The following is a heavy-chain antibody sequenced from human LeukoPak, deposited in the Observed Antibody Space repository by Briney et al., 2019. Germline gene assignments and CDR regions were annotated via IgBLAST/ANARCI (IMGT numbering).Heavy chain of an antibody. CDR3: ARDISGVVPAAILDYAFDI. J-gene: IGHJ3*02. CDR2: IIPIFGTA. CDR1: GGTFSSYA. D-gene: IGHD2-2*01. Sequence: SVKVSCKASGGTFSSYAISWVRQAPGQGLEWMGGIIPIFGTANYAQKFQGRVTITTDESTSTAYMELSSLRSEDTAVYYCARDISGVVPAAILDYAFDIWGQGTMVTVSS. V-gene: IGHV1-69*05.